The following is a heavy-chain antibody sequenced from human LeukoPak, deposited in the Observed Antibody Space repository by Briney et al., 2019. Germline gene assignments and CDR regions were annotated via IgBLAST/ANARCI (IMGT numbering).Heavy chain of an antibody. Sequence: PGGSLRLSCAASGFTVSSNYMSWVRQAPGKGLEWVSIIYSGGSTCYAESVKGRFTISRDNSKNTLYLQMSSLRAEDTAVYFCVRVGYSYGYGDWNHFDYWGQGTLVTVSS. V-gene: IGHV3-66*02. CDR3: VRVGYSYGYGDWNHFDY. J-gene: IGHJ4*02. D-gene: IGHD5-18*01. CDR2: IYSGGST. CDR1: GFTVSSNY.